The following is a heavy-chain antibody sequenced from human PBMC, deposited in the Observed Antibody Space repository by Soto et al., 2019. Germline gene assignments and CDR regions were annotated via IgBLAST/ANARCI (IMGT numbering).Heavy chain of an antibody. V-gene: IGHV1-46*02. CDR3: ARGDYSSGWSS. CDR1: GYTFNSYY. D-gene: IGHD6-19*01. J-gene: IGHJ3*01. Sequence: ASVKVSCKASGYTFNSYYMHWVRQAPGQGLEWMGIINPSGGSTNYAQKLQGRVTMTTDTSTSTAYMELRSLRSDDTAVYYCARGDYSSGWSSWGQGTMDTVSS. CDR2: INPSGGST.